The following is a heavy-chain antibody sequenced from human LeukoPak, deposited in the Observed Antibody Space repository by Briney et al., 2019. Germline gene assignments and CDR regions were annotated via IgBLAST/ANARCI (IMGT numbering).Heavy chain of an antibody. CDR1: GFTVSSNY. D-gene: IGHD6-19*01. CDR3: ASAVHSSGWSVDY. CDR2: IYSIGST. Sequence: TGGSLRLSCAASGFTVSSNYMSWVRQAPGKGLEWVSVIYSIGSTYYAYSVKGIVTISRDNHKNTLYLQMNSLRAEDTAVYYCASAVHSSGWSVDYWGQGTLVTVSS. J-gene: IGHJ4*02. V-gene: IGHV3-66*01.